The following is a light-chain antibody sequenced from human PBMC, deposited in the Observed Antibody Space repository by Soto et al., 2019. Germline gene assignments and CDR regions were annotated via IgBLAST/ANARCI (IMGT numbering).Light chain of an antibody. V-gene: IGLV1-47*01. J-gene: IGLJ3*02. CDR1: SSNIGSNY. CDR3: ASWDDSLSGWV. Sequence: QSVLTQSPSASGTPGQRVTISCSGSSSNIGSNYVYWYQQLPGTAPKLLIYRDSQRPSGVPDRFSGSKSGTSASLAVSGLRSEDEADYYCASWDDSLSGWVFGGGTKVTVL. CDR2: RDS.